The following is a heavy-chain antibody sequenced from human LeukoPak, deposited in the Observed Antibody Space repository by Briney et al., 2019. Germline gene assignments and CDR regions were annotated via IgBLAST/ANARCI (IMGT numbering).Heavy chain of an antibody. V-gene: IGHV3-48*03. Sequence: GGSLRLSCEASAFTFSSYEMNWVRQAPGKGLERVSFMSSSGITIFYADSVKGRFTISRDNARNSLYLQMNSLRAEDTAVYYCVRAAARLFDYWGQGTLVTVSS. J-gene: IGHJ4*02. CDR3: VRAAARLFDY. CDR2: MSSSGITI. CDR1: AFTFSSYE. D-gene: IGHD6-6*01.